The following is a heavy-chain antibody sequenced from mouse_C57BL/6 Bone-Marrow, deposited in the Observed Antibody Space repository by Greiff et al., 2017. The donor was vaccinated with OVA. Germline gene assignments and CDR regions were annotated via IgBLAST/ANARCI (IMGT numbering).Heavy chain of an antibody. D-gene: IGHD1-1*01. J-gene: IGHJ2*01. Sequence: QVQLQQPGAELVRPGSSVKLSCKASGYTFTSYWMDWVQQRPGQGLEWIGNIYPSDSETHYNQKFKDKATLTVDKSSSTAYMQLSSLTSEDSAVYYCARRDYYGSLYYFDYWGQGTTLTVSS. CDR1: GYTFTSYW. CDR2: IYPSDSET. CDR3: ARRDYYGSLYYFDY. V-gene: IGHV1-61*01.